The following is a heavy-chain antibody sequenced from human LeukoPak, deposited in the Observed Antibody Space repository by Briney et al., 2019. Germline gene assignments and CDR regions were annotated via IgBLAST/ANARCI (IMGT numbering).Heavy chain of an antibody. V-gene: IGHV1-18*01. J-gene: IGHJ4*02. D-gene: IGHD6-13*01. CDR1: GYTFTSYG. CDR2: ISAYNGNT. Sequence: ASVKVSCKASGYTFTSYGISWVRQAPGQGLEWMGWISAYNGNTNYEQKLQGRVTMTTDTSTSTAYMELRSLRSDDTAVYYCARGLVERYFGRGYSSSWYEDYWGQGTLVTVSS. CDR3: ARGLVERYFGRGYSSSWYEDY.